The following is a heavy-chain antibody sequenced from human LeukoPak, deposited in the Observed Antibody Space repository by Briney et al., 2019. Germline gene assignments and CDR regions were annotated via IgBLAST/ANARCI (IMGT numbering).Heavy chain of an antibody. CDR3: ARARYSYVPHYYYYGMDV. J-gene: IGHJ6*02. CDR2: IYCGGST. D-gene: IGHD5-18*01. CDR1: GFTVSSNY. Sequence: GGSLRVSCAASGFTVSSNYMSWVRQAPGKGLEWVSVIYCGGSTYYADSVKGRFTISRHNSKNTLYLQMNSLRAEDTAVYYCARARYSYVPHYYYYGMDVWGQGTTVTVSS. V-gene: IGHV3-53*04.